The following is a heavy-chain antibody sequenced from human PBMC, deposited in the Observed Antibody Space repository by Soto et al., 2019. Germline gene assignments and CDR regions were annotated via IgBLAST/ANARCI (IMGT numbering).Heavy chain of an antibody. CDR1: GFTFSSYA. D-gene: IGHD3-22*01. V-gene: IGHV3-23*01. Sequence: EVQLLESGGGLVQPGGSLRLSCAASGFTFSSYAMSWVRQAPGKGLEWVSAISGSGGSTYYADSVKGRFTISRDNSKNPLYLQMNSLRAEDTAVYYCTKVAIGPDYYDTNWGQGTLVTVSS. J-gene: IGHJ4*02. CDR2: ISGSGGST. CDR3: TKVAIGPDYYDTN.